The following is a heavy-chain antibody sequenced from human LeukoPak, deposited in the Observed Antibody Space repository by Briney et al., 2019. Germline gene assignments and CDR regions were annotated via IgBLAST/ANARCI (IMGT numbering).Heavy chain of an antibody. D-gene: IGHD1-26*01. CDR1: GYTFTSYG. J-gene: IGHJ4*02. CDR3: ATVSRWELLNY. Sequence: WASVKVSCKASGYTFTSYGISWVRQAPGQGLEWMGGFDPEDGETIYAQKFQGRVTMTEDTSTDTAYMELSSLRSEDTAVYYCATVSRWELLNYWGQGTLVTVSS. CDR2: FDPEDGET. V-gene: IGHV1-24*01.